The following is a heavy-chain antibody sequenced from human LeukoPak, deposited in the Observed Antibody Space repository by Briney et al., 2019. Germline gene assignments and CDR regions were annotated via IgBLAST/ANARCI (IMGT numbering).Heavy chain of an antibody. J-gene: IGHJ3*02. D-gene: IGHD2-2*01. CDR1: GGSFSGYY. CDR3: ARGRGGCSSTSCPRAFDI. Sequence: SETLSLTCAVYGGSFSGYYWSWIRQPPGKGLEWIGEINHSGSTNYNPSLKSRVTISADTSKNQFSLKLSSVTAADTAVYYCARGRGGCSSTSCPRAFDIWGQGTMVTVSS. V-gene: IGHV4-34*01. CDR2: INHSGST.